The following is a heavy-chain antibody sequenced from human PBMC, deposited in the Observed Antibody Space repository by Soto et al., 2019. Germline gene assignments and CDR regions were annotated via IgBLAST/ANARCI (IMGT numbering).Heavy chain of an antibody. V-gene: IGHV4-31*03. CDR2: IYYSGST. D-gene: IGHD6-6*01. CDR3: ARDSRQLTQGWFDP. J-gene: IGHJ5*02. Sequence: QVQLQESGPGLVKPSQTLSLTCTVSGGSISSGGYYWSWIRQHPGKGLEWIGYIYYSGSTYYNPFLKSRGTISVDTYKNQFSLKLRSVTAADTAVYYCARDSRQLTQGWFDPWGQGTLVTVSS. CDR1: GGSISSGGYY.